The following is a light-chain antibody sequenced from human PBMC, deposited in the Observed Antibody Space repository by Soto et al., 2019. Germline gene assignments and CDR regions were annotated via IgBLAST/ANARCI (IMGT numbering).Light chain of an antibody. Sequence: QSVLTHPASVSGSPGQSITIACTGTNRDVGSYNLVSWYQQRPGEAPKLIISEVRNRPSGISYRFTGSKSGNTASLTISGLQAEDEADYYCSSYTTTSTLVFGGGTKVTVL. CDR3: SSYTTTSTLV. CDR1: NRDVGSYNL. V-gene: IGLV2-14*01. CDR2: EVR. J-gene: IGLJ3*02.